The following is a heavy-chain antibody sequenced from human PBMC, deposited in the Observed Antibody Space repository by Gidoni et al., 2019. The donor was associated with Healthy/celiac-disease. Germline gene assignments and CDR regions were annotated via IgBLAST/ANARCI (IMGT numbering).Heavy chain of an antibody. V-gene: IGHV3-73*01. J-gene: IGHJ6*02. D-gene: IGHD4-17*01. CDR3: TRLGAVTTEEYGV. CDR1: GFTFSGSA. CDR2: IRSKANSYAT. Sequence: EVQLVESGGGLVQPGGSLKLSCAASGFTFSGSAMHWVRQASGKGLEWVGRIRSKANSYATAYAASVKGRFTISRDDSKNTAYLQMNSLKTEDTAVYYCTRLGAVTTEEYGVWGQGTTVTVSS.